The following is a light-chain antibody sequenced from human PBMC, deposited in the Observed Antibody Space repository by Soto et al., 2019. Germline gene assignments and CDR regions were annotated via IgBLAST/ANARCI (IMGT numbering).Light chain of an antibody. CDR1: SSDVGGYNY. J-gene: IGLJ1*01. V-gene: IGLV2-14*01. CDR3: SSYTSTISYV. CDR2: DVT. Sequence: QSALTXPASVSGSPGQSITISCTGTSSDVGGYNYVSWYQQYPGKAPKLMIYDVTNRPSGVSNRFSGSKSGNTASLTISGLQAEDEADYYCSSYTSTISYVFGTGTKVTVL.